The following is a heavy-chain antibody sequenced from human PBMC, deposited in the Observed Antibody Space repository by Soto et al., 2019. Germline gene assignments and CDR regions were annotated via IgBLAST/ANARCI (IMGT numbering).Heavy chain of an antibody. CDR3: VRQGIGVLHGLVDV. CDR2: IKYSGTT. J-gene: IGHJ6*02. V-gene: IGHV4-34*01. D-gene: IGHD3-10*01. Sequence: PSETLSLTCAVYGGSFRGYNWSWIRQPPGKGLEWIASIKYSGTTFYNPSLKSRVTLSVDTSKNQFALKLSSVTAADTAVYYCVRQGIGVLHGLVDVWGQGTTVTVSS. CDR1: GGSFRGYN.